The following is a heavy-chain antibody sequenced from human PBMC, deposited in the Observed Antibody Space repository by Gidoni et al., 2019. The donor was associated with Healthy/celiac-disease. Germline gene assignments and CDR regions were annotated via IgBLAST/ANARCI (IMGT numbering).Heavy chain of an antibody. V-gene: IGHV4-30-2*01. CDR3: ARNRGKGAGYFDL. CDR2: IYHTGST. J-gene: IGHJ2*01. D-gene: IGHD3-10*01. CDR1: GGSISSGGYS. Sequence: QLQLQESGSGLVKPSQTLSLTCAVSGGSISSGGYSWSWIRQPPGKGLEWTGYIYHTGSTYYNPSLKSRVTISVDRSKNQFSLKLSSVTAADTAVYYGARNRGKGAGYFDLWGRGTLVIVSS.